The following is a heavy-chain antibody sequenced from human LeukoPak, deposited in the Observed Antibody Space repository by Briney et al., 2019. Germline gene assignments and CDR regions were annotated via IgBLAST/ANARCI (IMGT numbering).Heavy chain of an antibody. CDR2: TYYRSKWYN. V-gene: IGHV6-1*01. D-gene: IGHD6-6*01. CDR3: ASGAAARGMDV. J-gene: IGHJ6*02. Sequence: SQTLSLTCAISGDSVSSNSGAWNWIRQSPSRGLEWLGRTYYRSKWYNDYAVSVKSRVTINPDTSKNQFSLQLNSVTPEDTAVYYCASGAAARGMDVWGQGTTVTISS. CDR1: GDSVSSNSGA.